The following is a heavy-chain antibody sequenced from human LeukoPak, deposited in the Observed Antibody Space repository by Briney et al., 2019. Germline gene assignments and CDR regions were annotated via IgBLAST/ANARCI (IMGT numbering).Heavy chain of an antibody. CDR2: ISGSGGST. CDR3: AKRGGFGELGYYFDY. V-gene: IGHV3-23*01. Sequence: GGSLRLSCAASGFTFSSYAMSWVRQAPGKGLEWVSAISGSGGSTYYADSVKGRFTTSRDNSKNTLYLQMNSLRAEDTAVYYCAKRGGFGELGYYFDYWGQGTLVTVSS. D-gene: IGHD3-10*01. J-gene: IGHJ4*02. CDR1: GFTFSSYA.